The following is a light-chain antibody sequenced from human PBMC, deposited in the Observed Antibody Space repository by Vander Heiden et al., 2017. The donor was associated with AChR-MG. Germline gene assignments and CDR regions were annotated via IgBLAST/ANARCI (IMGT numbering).Light chain of an antibody. CDR2: GAS. Sequence: EIVMTQSPATVSVSPGERVTLSCRASESVNTKLAWYQQKPGQAPRLLIYGASTRATGVPARFSGSGFGTDFTLTISSLQSEDFARYYCQQYNKWPPVTFGGGTKVDIK. CDR1: ESVNTK. J-gene: IGKJ4*01. V-gene: IGKV3-15*01. CDR3: QQYNKWPPVT.